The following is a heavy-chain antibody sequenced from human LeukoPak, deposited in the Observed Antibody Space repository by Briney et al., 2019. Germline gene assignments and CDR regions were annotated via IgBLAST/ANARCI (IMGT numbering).Heavy chain of an antibody. Sequence: GGSLRLSCAASGFTFSSYSMNWVRQAPGKGLEWVSVIYSGGSTYYADSVKGRFTISRGNSKSTLYIQMNSLRAEDTAVYYCARAKPKNMVRGLIMRRESRYYFDYWGQGTLVTVSS. CDR1: GFTFSSYS. CDR2: IYSGGST. J-gene: IGHJ4*02. CDR3: ARAKPKNMVRGLIMRRESRYYFDY. D-gene: IGHD3-10*01. V-gene: IGHV3-53*01.